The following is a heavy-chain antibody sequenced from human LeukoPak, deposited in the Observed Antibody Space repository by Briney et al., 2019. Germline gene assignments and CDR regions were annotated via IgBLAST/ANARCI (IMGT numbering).Heavy chain of an antibody. CDR2: INYSGTT. CDR3: ATTYSYTSGGYDY. Sequence: PSETLSLTCTVSGGSISGSSYHWGWIRQTPGKGLEWIGSINYSGTTYYNPSLKSRVTISVDTSKNQFSLEVSSVTAADTAVYYCATTYSYTSGGYDYWGQGTLVTVSS. D-gene: IGHD5-18*01. J-gene: IGHJ4*02. CDR1: GGSISGSSYH. V-gene: IGHV4-39*01.